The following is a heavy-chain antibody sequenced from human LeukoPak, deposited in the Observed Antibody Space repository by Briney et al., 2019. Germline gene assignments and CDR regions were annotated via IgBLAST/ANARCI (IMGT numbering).Heavy chain of an antibody. J-gene: IGHJ6*02. CDR3: GRDKGDGSYYGMDV. CDR1: GLTFSGYS. CDR2: ISGRGGYI. V-gene: IGHV3-21*01. Sequence: PGGSLRLSCAASGLTFSGYSMNWVRQAPGKGLEGVSSISGRGGYIFYADSVKGRFTIPRDNAKNSLYLQMNSLRVEDTAVYYCGRDKGDGSYYGMDVWGQGTTVIVSS. D-gene: IGHD5-24*01.